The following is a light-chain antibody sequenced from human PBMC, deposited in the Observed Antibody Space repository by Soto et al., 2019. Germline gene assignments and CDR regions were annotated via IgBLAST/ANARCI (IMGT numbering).Light chain of an antibody. J-gene: IGKJ1*01. Sequence: EERATPSCRASQKINSNVDWYKQKPGQAPRPLNYSESISATGIPARFSVSGSSTEFTLIISSLQSEDFGVDYCQQYNDWPWTFVQGSKV. V-gene: IGKV3-15*01. CDR3: QQYNDWPWT. CDR1: QKINSN. CDR2: SES.